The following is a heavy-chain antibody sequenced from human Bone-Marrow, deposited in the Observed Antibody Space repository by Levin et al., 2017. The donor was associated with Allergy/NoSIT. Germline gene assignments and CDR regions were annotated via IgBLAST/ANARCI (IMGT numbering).Heavy chain of an antibody. D-gene: IGHD6-19*01. V-gene: IGHV1-2*02. CDR3: AREVAVAGMLSGP. J-gene: IGHJ5*02. CDR1: GYTFTGYY. CDR2: INPNSGGT. Sequence: ASVKVSCKASGYTFTGYYMHWVRQAPGQGLEWMGWINPNSGGTNYAQKFQGRVTMTRDTSISTAYMELSRLRSDDTAVYYCAREVAVAGMLSGPWGQGTLVTVSS.